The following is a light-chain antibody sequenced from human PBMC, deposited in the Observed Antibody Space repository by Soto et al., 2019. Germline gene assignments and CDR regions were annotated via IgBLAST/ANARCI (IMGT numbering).Light chain of an antibody. J-gene: IGLJ2*01. CDR1: SGSIASNY. CDR2: EDN. CDR3: QSYDSSNHVV. Sequence: NFMLTQPHSVSESPGNTVTISCTGSSGSIASNYVQWYQQRPGSAPTTVIYEDNQRPSGVPDRFSGSIDSSSNSASLTISGLKTEDEADYYCQSYDSSNHVVFGGGTKVTVL. V-gene: IGLV6-57*02.